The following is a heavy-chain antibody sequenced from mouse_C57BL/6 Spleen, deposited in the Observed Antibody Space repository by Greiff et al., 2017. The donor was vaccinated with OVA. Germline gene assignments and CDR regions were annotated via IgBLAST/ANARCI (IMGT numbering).Heavy chain of an antibody. D-gene: IGHD2-4*01. V-gene: IGHV2-9-1*01. J-gene: IGHJ2*01. CDR3: ARNLYYDYGGFFDY. CDR2: IWTGGGT. CDR1: GFSLTSYA. Sequence: VNLVESGPGLVAPSQSLSITCTVSGFSLTSYAISWVRQPPGKGLEWLGVIWTGGGTNYNSALKSRLSISKDNSKSQVFLKMNSLQTDDTARYYCARNLYYDYGGFFDYWGQGTTLTVSS.